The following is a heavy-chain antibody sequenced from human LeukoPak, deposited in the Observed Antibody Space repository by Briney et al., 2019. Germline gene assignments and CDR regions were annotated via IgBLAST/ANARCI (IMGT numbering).Heavy chain of an antibody. J-gene: IGHJ5*02. CDR1: GGTLSSYA. CDR2: IIPIFGIA. V-gene: IGHV1-69*04. CDR3: ARQEDCSGGSCYSFIWFDP. D-gene: IGHD2-15*01. Sequence: SVKVSCKASGGTLSSYAISWVRQAPGQGLEWMGRIIPIFGIANYAQKFQGRVTITADKSTSTAYMELSSLRSEDTAVYYCARQEDCSGGSCYSFIWFDPWGQGALVTVSS.